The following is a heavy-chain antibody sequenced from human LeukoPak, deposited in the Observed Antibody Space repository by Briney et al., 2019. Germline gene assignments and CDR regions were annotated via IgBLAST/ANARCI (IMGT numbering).Heavy chain of an antibody. Sequence: PGGSLRLSCAASGFTFSSYWMHWVRQAPGKGLVWVSRINTDGSSTNYADSVKGRFAISRDNAKNTLYLQMKSLRAEDTAVYYCAKAGGVKTPPHDYWGQGTLVTVSS. CDR1: GFTFSSYW. V-gene: IGHV3-74*01. J-gene: IGHJ4*02. CDR2: INTDGSST. CDR3: AKAGGVKTPPHDY. D-gene: IGHD2-21*01.